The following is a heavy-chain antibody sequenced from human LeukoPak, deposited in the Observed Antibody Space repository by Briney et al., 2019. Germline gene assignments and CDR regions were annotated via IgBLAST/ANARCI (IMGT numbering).Heavy chain of an antibody. J-gene: IGHJ6*02. D-gene: IGHD6-19*01. CDR3: ARLLAVAATDAYYYYGMDV. Sequence: SETLSLTCGVSGGSISNTNWWTWVRQPPGKGLEWSGEVNLQGSTNYNPSLKSRVTISVDTSKNQFSLKLSSVTAADTAVYYCARLLAVAATDAYYYYGMDVWGQGTTVTVSS. V-gene: IGHV4-4*02. CDR1: GGSISNTNW. CDR2: VNLQGST.